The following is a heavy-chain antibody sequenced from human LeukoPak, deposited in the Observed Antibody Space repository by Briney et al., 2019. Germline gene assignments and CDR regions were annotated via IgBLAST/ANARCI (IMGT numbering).Heavy chain of an antibody. CDR2: IYSGGST. J-gene: IGHJ5*02. CDR3: ARETDYGDYEAFDP. D-gene: IGHD4-17*01. V-gene: IGHV3-53*01. CDR1: GFTVSSNY. Sequence: GGSLRLSCAASGFTVSSNYMSWVRQAPGKGLEWVSVIYSGGSTYYADSVKGRFTISRDNSKNTLYLQMNSLRAEDTAVYYCARETDYGDYEAFDPWGQGTLDTVSS.